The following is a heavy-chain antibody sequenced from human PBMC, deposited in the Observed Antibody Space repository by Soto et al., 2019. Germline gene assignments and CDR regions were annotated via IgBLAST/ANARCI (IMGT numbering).Heavy chain of an antibody. CDR2: ISISGGTI. Sequence: EVHLVESGGGLVQPGGSLRLSCAASGFTVSSYEMDWVRQAPGKGLEWVAYISISGGTIYYEDSVEGRFTISRDNADNSLYLQMNSLRAEDTAVYYCTKEKSVLNSGYDAFDIWGRGTVVTVSS. CDR1: GFTVSSYE. V-gene: IGHV3-48*03. CDR3: TKEKSVLNSGYDAFDI. J-gene: IGHJ3*02. D-gene: IGHD5-12*01.